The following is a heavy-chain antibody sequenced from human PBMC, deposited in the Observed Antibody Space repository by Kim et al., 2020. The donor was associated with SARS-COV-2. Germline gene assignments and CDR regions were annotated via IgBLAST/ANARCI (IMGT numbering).Heavy chain of an antibody. J-gene: IGHJ5*02. CDR3: TRVGAGFASGSFHP. V-gene: IGHV3-49*02. Sequence: ASVKGRFTISRDDSKSIAYLQMNSRKTEDTAVYFCTRVGAGFASGSFHPWGQGTLVTVSS. D-gene: IGHD3-10*01.